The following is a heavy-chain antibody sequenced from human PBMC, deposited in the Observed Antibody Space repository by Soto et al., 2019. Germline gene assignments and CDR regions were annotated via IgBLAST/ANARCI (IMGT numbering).Heavy chain of an antibody. J-gene: IGHJ4*02. V-gene: IGHV1-69*13. CDR3: ARDRGVAGSFDY. D-gene: IGHD6-19*01. CDR2: IIPIFGTA. Sequence: SVKVSCKASGYTFTSYAMHWVRQAPGQRLEWMGGIIPIFGTANYAQKFQGRVTITADESTSTAYMELSSLRSEDTAVYYCARDRGVAGSFDYWGQGTLVTVSS. CDR1: GYTFTSYA.